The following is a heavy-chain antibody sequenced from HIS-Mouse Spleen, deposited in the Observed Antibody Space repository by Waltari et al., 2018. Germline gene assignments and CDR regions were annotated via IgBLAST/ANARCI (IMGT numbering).Heavy chain of an antibody. J-gene: IGHJ5*02. CDR1: GGSLRSRSYY. Sequence: QLQRQESGPGLVTPSETLSLTCTVSGGSLRSRSYYWGWIRQPPGKGLEWIGSIYYSGSTSYNPSLKSRVTISVDTSKNQFSLKLSSVTAADTAVYYCARDYGDNWFDPWGQGTLVTVSS. CDR2: IYYSGST. V-gene: IGHV4-39*07. D-gene: IGHD4-17*01. CDR3: ARDYGDNWFDP.